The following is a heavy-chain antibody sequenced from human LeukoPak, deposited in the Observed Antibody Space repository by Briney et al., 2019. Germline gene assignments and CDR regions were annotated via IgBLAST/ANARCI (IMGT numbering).Heavy chain of an antibody. CDR3: ARACRSSTSCYYYYGMDV. CDR2: INPNSGGT. D-gene: IGHD2-2*01. J-gene: IGHJ6*02. V-gene: IGHV1-2*02. CDR1: GYTFTGYY. Sequence: ASVKVSCKASGYTFTGYYMHWVRQAPGQGLEWMGWINPNSGGTNYAQKFQGRVTMTRDTSISTAYMELSRLRSDDTAVYYCARACRSSTSCYYYYGMDVWGQGTTVTVSS.